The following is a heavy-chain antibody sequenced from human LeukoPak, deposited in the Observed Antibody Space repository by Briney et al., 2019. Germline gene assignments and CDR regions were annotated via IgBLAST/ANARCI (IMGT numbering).Heavy chain of an antibody. D-gene: IGHD6-13*01. CDR1: GFTFSSYA. CDR2: ICGRGGST. J-gene: IGHJ4*02. Sequence: GSLRLSCAASGFTFSSYAMRLVRQAPGEGLEWVSAICGRGGSTYYADSVKGRFTIPRDNSKNTLYLQMNSLRAEDTAVYYCAKDRAAAAGTNDYWGQGTLVTVSS. V-gene: IGHV3-23*01. CDR3: AKDRAAAAGTNDY.